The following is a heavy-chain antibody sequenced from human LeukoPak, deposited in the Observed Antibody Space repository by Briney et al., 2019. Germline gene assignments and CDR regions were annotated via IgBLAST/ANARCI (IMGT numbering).Heavy chain of an antibody. V-gene: IGHV3-23*01. CDR1: GYTFSSYA. CDR2: ISGSGGST. CDR3: AKGVAGLLPNFDY. D-gene: IGHD6-19*01. Sequence: GGSLRLSCAASGYTFSSYAMSWVRQAPGKGLEWVSGISGSGGSTYYADSVKGRFTISRDNSKKTLHLQMNSLRAEDTAVYYCAKGVAGLLPNFDYWGQGTLVTVSS. J-gene: IGHJ4*02.